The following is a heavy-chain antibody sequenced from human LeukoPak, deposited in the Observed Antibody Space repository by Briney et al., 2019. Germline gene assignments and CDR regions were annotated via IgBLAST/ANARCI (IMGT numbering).Heavy chain of an antibody. CDR2: IYYSGST. V-gene: IGHV4-39*01. D-gene: IGHD3-22*01. J-gene: IGHJ4*02. CDR3: ARLYFDDSSGYFSSSAFDY. CDR1: GGSIRSSSYY. Sequence: PSETLSLTCTVSGGSIRSSSYYWGWIRQPPGKGLEWIGSIYYSGSTYYNPSLKSRVTISVDTSKNQFSLKLSSVTAADTAVYYCARLYFDDSSGYFSSSAFDYWGQGTLVTVSS.